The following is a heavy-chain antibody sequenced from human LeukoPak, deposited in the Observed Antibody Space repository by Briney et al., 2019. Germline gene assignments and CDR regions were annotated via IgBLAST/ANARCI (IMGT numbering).Heavy chain of an antibody. CDR3: AREKSKFTMVRGECFDI. J-gene: IGHJ3*02. Sequence: ASVKVSCKASGFGFANYAFTWVRQAPGQGLEWMGWISAYNGNTNYAQELQGRVAMTTDTATNTVYMELTSLRSDDTAVYYCAREKSKFTMVRGECFDIWGQGTRVTVSS. V-gene: IGHV1-18*01. CDR1: GFGFANYA. D-gene: IGHD3-10*01. CDR2: ISAYNGNT.